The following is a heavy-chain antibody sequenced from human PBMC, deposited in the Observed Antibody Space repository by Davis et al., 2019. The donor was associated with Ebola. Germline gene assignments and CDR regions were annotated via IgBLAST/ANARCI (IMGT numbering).Heavy chain of an antibody. CDR3: ASREVGLHNLY. Sequence: PGGSLRLSCVASGFTFTNCAMYWVRQAPGKGLEWVSIIGTSHDTYYADSVKGRFTISRDNSKNTVYMQMHSLRVEDTAVYYCASREVGLHNLYWGEGTLVSVSS. CDR1: GFTFTNCA. V-gene: IGHV3-23*01. CDR2: IGTSHDT. D-gene: IGHD1-26*01. J-gene: IGHJ4*02.